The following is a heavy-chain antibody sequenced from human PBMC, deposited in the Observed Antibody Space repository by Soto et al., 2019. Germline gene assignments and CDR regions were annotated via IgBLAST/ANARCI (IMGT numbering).Heavy chain of an antibody. CDR3: ARENGGGSVRGASVFDY. D-gene: IGHD3-10*01. CDR2: IYTSGST. CDR1: GGSISSYY. V-gene: IGHV4-4*07. J-gene: IGHJ4*02. Sequence: LSLTCTVSGGSISSYYWSWIRQPAGKGLEWIGRIYTSGSTNYNPSLKSRVTMSVDTSKNQFSLKLSSVTAADTAVYYCARENGGGSVRGASVFDYWGQGTLVTVSS.